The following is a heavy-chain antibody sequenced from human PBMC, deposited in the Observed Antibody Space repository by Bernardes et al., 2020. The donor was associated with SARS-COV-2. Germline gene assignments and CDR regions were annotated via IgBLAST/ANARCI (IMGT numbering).Heavy chain of an antibody. J-gene: IGHJ6*02. Sequence: GGSLRLSCAASGFTFSSYWMSWVRQAPGKGLEWVANIKQDGSEKYYVDSVKGRFTISRDNAKNSLYLQMNSLRAEDTAVYYCARDGGSGYSSGWYYYYGMDVWGQGTTVTVSS. CDR3: ARDGGSGYSSGWYYYYGMDV. V-gene: IGHV3-7*01. CDR2: IKQDGSEK. D-gene: IGHD6-19*01. CDR1: GFTFSSYW.